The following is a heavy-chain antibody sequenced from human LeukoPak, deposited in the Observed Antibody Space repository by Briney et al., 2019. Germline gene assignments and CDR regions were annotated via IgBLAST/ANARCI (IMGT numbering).Heavy chain of an antibody. CDR3: ARVLGDYYNGSDTLGNWFDP. Sequence: PSETLSLTCTVSGGSISSYYWSWIRQPPGKGLEWIGYIYYSGSTNYNPSLKSRVTISVDTSKNQFSLKLSSVTVADTAVYYCARVLGDYYNGSDTLGNWFDPWGQGTLVTVSS. V-gene: IGHV4-59*01. D-gene: IGHD3-10*01. J-gene: IGHJ5*02. CDR1: GGSISSYY. CDR2: IYYSGST.